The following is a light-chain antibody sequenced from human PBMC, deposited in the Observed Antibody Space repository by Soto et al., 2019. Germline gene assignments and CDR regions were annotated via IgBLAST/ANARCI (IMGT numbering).Light chain of an antibody. CDR1: QSVQSN. V-gene: IGKV3-15*01. CDR3: QQYNNWLT. J-gene: IGKJ4*01. Sequence: EIVMTQSPATLSVSPGERGTLSCRASQSVQSNLAWYQPKPGQAPRLLIYDASTRATGIPARSSGSGSGTEFTLTISSLQSEDFAGYYCQQYNNWLTFCGGTKVEI. CDR2: DAS.